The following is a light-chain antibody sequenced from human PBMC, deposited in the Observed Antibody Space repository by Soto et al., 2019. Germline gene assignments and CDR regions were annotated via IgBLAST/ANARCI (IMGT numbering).Light chain of an antibody. J-gene: IGLJ1*01. CDR1: SSDVGSYDY. Sequence: QSALIQPPSVSGSPGQSVTISCTGTSSDVGSYDYVSWYQQHPGTVPKPMIYNVNTQPSGVPDRFSGSKSGNTASLTISGLQAEDEADYYCCSYAGNSYVFGTGTKVTVL. CDR3: CSYAGNSYV. CDR2: NVN. V-gene: IGLV2-11*01.